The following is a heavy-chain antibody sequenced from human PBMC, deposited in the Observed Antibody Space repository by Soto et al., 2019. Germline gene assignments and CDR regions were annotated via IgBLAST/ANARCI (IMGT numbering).Heavy chain of an antibody. Sequence: SGPTLVNPTQTLTLTCTFSGFSLSTSGVGVGWIRQPPGKALEWLALIYWDDDKRYSPSLKSRLTITKDTSKNQVVLTMTNMDPVDTATYYCAHQTYDYIWGSYRSYYMDVWGKGTTVTVSS. J-gene: IGHJ6*03. CDR3: AHQTYDYIWGSYRSYYMDV. CDR1: GFSLSTSGVG. V-gene: IGHV2-5*02. D-gene: IGHD3-16*02. CDR2: IYWDDDK.